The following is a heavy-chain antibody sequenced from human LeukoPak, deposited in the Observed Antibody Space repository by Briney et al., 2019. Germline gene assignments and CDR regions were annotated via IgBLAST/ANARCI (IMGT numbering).Heavy chain of an antibody. D-gene: IGHD3-3*01. J-gene: IGHJ4*02. V-gene: IGHV1-69*04. CDR3: ARETVDDSIFGVVLCPLDY. CDR2: ILPIIHIP. CDR1: GGTFATYT. Sequence: SVKVSCKASGGTFATYTISWVRQAPGQGLEWMGRILPIIHIPDYAQKFQDRVTITADTSTNTAYMELGSLRSEDTAVYYCARETVDDSIFGVVLCPLDYWGQGTLVTVSS.